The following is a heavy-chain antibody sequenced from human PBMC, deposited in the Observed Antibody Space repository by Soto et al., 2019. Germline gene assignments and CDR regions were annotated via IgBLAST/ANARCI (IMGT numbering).Heavy chain of an antibody. Sequence: QVQLVQSGAEVKKPGASLKVSCKASGYTFSNFGVSWVRQAPGQGLEWIGWINPDNGDTNYGQKFQGRGTMTTDTFTHTAHMEVGGLRSADTAVDSCARGVRVSDYLDCYMDAWGEGTTVTVS. D-gene: IGHD3-10*02. V-gene: IGHV1-18*01. CDR3: ARGVRVSDYLDCYMDA. J-gene: IGHJ6*03. CDR1: GYTFSNFG. CDR2: INPDNGDT.